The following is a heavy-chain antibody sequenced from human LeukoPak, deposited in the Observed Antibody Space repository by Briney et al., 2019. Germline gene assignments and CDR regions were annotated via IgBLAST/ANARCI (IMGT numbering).Heavy chain of an antibody. CDR2: IYYSGST. CDR3: ARRGYCSSTSCLGLIDY. V-gene: IGHV4-61*01. CDR1: GGSVSSGSYY. D-gene: IGHD2-2*01. Sequence: SETLSLTCTVSGGSVSSGSYYWSWIRQPPGKGLEWIGYIYYSGSTHYNPSLKSRVTISVDTSKNQFSLKLSSVTAADTAVYYCARRGYCSSTSCLGLIDYWGQGTLVTVSS. J-gene: IGHJ4*02.